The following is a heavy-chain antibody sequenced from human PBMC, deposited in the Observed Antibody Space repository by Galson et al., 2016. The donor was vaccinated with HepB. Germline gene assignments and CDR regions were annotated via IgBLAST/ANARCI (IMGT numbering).Heavy chain of an antibody. D-gene: IGHD6-19*01. J-gene: IGHJ5*02. CDR1: GASITSGHW. CDR3: AASSGWWRLDP. Sequence: LSLTCGVSGASITSGHWWSCVRQPPGKGLEWIGEMSPTCGTNYNPSLKSRVTIALDKSNNQFSVKITSMTAADTAVYYCAASSGWWRLDPWGQGVLVTVSS. V-gene: IGHV4-4*02. CDR2: MSPTCGT.